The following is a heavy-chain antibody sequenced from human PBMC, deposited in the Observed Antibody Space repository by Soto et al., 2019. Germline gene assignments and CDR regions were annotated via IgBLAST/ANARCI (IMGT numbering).Heavy chain of an antibody. CDR1: GGSINNGNS. CDR3: AGCYYGGGSCNSYVMDI. J-gene: IGHJ6*02. V-gene: IGHV4-4*02. D-gene: IGHD4-17*01. Sequence: QVQLQESGPGLVKLSGTLSLTCDVSGGSINNGNSWSWVRQSPARGLEWIGEIYHSGRTDYNPSHKSRVPTSLDRTKNQFSLKLSSVTAADTAIYYCAGCYYGGGSCNSYVMDIWGQGTTVTVS. CDR2: IYHSGRT.